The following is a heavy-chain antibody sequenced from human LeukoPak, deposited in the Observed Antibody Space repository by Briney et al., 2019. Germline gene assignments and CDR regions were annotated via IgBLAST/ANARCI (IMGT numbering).Heavy chain of an antibody. V-gene: IGHV4-39*01. Sequence: SETLSLTCTVSGGSISSSSYYWGWIRQPPGKGLEWIGSIYYSGSPYYNPSLKSRVTISVDTSKNQFSLKLSSVTAADTAVYYCARHTYYYDSSGYSLDYWGQGTLVTVSS. CDR2: IYYSGSP. CDR3: ARHTYYYDSSGYSLDY. J-gene: IGHJ4*02. CDR1: GGSISSSSYY. D-gene: IGHD3-22*01.